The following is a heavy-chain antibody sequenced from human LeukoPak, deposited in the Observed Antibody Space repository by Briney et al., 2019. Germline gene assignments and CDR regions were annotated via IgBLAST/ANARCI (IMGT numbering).Heavy chain of an antibody. D-gene: IGHD3-10*01. CDR1: GFTFTHYA. Sequence: GRSLRLSCAASGFTFTHYAMNWVRQAPGKGLEWLSYITYNSDAIYYADSVKGRFTVSRDNAKNSIYVQMNNLRAEDTAVYYCVRDRAAPDSWGQGTLVTVSS. V-gene: IGHV3-48*04. CDR2: ITYNSDAI. CDR3: VRDRAAPDS. J-gene: IGHJ4*02.